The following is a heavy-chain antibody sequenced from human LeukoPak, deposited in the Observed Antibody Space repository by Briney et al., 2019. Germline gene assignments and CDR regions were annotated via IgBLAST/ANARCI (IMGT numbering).Heavy chain of an antibody. CDR1: QFTFISYS. J-gene: IGHJ3*01. Sequence: PGGSLRLSCAASQFTFISYSMHWVRQAPGKGLEYVSGITSNGRNTYYANSVKGRFTISRDNSKNTLYLQMGRLRPEDMAVYYCARERYSPGDDAFDLWGQGTMVTVSS. D-gene: IGHD6-13*01. V-gene: IGHV3-64*01. CDR3: ARERYSPGDDAFDL. CDR2: ITSNGRNT.